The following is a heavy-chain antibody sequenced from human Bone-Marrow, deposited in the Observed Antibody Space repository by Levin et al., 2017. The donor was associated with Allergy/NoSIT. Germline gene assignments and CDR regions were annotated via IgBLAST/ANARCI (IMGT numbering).Heavy chain of an antibody. CDR2: IYSGGDT. CDR3: ARDGVGTAAGTP. D-gene: IGHD6-13*01. J-gene: IGHJ4*02. CDR1: GFTVSRNY. V-gene: IGHV3-66*01. Sequence: SCAASGFTVSRNYMSWVRQAPGKGLEWVSLIYSGGDTLYADSVKGRFTISRDNSKNTLYLQMNSLKADDTAVYYCARDGVGTAAGTPWGQGTLVTVSS.